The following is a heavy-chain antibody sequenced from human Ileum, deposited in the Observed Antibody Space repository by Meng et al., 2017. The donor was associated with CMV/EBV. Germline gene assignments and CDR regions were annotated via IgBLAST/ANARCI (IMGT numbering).Heavy chain of an antibody. CDR3: AKDHPVFDC. Sequence: GESLKISCAASGFTFRSYGMHWVRQAPGKGLEWVAFIRNDESNQYYADSVKGRFTISRDISKNTLYLQMNSLGVEDTAVYYCAKDHPVFDCWGQGKRVNGSS. CDR1: GFTFRSYG. V-gene: IGHV3-30*02. CDR2: IRNDESNQ. J-gene: IGHJ4*02.